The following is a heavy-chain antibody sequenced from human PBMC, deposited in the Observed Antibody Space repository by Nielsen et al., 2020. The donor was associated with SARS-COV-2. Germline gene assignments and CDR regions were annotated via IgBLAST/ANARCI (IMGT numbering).Heavy chain of an antibody. D-gene: IGHD3-10*02. Sequence: GGSLRLSFASSGFTFSSSAMSFVLQAPGKGLEWVSAISCSGGSTYYADSVKGRFTISRDNSKNTLYLQMNSLRAEDTAVYYCAKDQGGSRFGDYWGQGTLVTVSS. CDR3: AKDQGGSRFGDY. CDR1: GFTFSSSA. J-gene: IGHJ4*02. CDR2: ISCSGGST. V-gene: IGHV3-23*01.